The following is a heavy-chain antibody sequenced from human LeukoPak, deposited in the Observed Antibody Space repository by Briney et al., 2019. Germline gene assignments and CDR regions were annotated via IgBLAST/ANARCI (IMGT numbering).Heavy chain of an antibody. CDR3: AKDVYGSGRNGMDV. J-gene: IGHJ6*02. D-gene: IGHD3-10*01. V-gene: IGHV3-23*01. CDR2: ISGSGGST. Sequence: GGSLRLSCAASGFTFSSYAMSWVRQAPGKGLEWVSAISGSGGSTYYADSVKGRFTISRDNSKNTLYLQMNSLRAEDTAVYYCAKDVYGSGRNGMDVWGQGTTVTVSS. CDR1: GFTFSSYA.